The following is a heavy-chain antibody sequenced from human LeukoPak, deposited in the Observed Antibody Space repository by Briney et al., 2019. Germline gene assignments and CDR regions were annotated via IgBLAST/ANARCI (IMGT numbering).Heavy chain of an antibody. Sequence: SETLSLTCTVSGGSISSHYWSWIRQPPGKGLEWIGYIYYSGSTNYNPSLKSRVTISVDTSKNQFSLKLSSVTAADTAVYYCARVPIAAAGCHYYYYYMDVWGKGTTVTVSS. CDR3: ARVPIAAAGCHYYYYYMDV. CDR2: IYYSGST. V-gene: IGHV4-59*11. CDR1: GGSISSHY. D-gene: IGHD6-13*01. J-gene: IGHJ6*03.